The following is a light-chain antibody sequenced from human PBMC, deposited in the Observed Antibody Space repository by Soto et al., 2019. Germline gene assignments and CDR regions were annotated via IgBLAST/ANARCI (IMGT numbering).Light chain of an antibody. V-gene: IGLV2-14*01. J-gene: IGLJ2*01. Sequence: QSALTQPASVSGSPGQSITISCTGTSSDVGGYNYVSWYQQHPGKAPKLMIYDVSNRPSGVSNRFSGSKSGNTASLTISGIQADDEADYYCSSYTSSSTSYVVFGGGTKLTVL. CDR1: SSDVGGYNY. CDR3: SSYTSSSTSYVV. CDR2: DVS.